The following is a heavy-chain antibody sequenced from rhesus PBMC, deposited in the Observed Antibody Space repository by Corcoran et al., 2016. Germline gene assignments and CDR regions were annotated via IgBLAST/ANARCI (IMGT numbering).Heavy chain of an antibody. CDR1: GGSISGYY. V-gene: IGHV4-81*01. Sequence: QVQLQESGPGLVKPSETLSLTCAVSGGSISGYYWSWIRQPPGKGLEWIGNIDGNFAGTNYTPALKSRVTISKDPSKNQFSLKLSSLTAADTAVYYCARGGITGTPSFDYWGQGVLVTVSS. J-gene: IGHJ4*01. CDR2: IDGNFAGT. D-gene: IGHD1-26*01. CDR3: ARGGITGTPSFDY.